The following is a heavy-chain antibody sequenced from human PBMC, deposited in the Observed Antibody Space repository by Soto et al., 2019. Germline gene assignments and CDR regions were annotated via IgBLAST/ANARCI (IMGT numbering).Heavy chain of an antibody. V-gene: IGHV3-73*01. D-gene: IGHD3-10*01. Sequence: AWGSLRLSCAASGCSFSGSAMHLVRQASGKGLEWVGHIRTKAKSYATAYSASVKGRFTSSRDDSNTTAYLQMNSQKNEDTAVYYCTRHHPDSITMVRELGAFDTWGKGKMVTV. CDR2: IRTKAKSYAT. J-gene: IGHJ3*02. CDR3: TRHHPDSITMVRELGAFDT. CDR1: GCSFSGSA.